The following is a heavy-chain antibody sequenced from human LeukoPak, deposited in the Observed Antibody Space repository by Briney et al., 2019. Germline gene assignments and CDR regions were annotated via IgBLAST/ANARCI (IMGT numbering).Heavy chain of an antibody. D-gene: IGHD3-22*01. CDR1: GYTFTSYA. CDR3: ARDQGYYDSSGYYTEDY. J-gene: IGHJ4*02. Sequence: ASVKVSCKASGYTFTSYAMHWVRQAPGQRLEWMGWINAGNGNTKYSQKFQGRVTTTRDTSASTAYMELSSLRSEDTAVYYCARDQGYYDSSGYYTEDYWGQGTLVTVSS. V-gene: IGHV1-3*01. CDR2: INAGNGNT.